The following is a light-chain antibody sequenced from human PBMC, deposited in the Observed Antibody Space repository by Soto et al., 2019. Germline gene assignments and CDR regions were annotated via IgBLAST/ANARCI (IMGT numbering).Light chain of an antibody. J-gene: IGKJ1*01. Sequence: DIQMTQSPSTLSGSVGDRVTITCRASQTLSSWLAWYQQQPGKAPKLLIYKASTLKSGVPSRFSGSGSGTEFTLTISSLQPDDFATYYCQHYNRYSEAFGQGTNVEL. CDR2: KAS. CDR1: QTLSSW. V-gene: IGKV1-5*03. CDR3: QHYNRYSEA.